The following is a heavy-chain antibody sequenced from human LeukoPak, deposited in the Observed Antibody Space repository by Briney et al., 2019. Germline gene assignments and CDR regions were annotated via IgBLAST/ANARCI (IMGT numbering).Heavy chain of an antibody. D-gene: IGHD6-13*01. CDR2: ISNDAKHI. CDR1: GFTFSSYA. V-gene: IGHV3-30*04. J-gene: IGHJ4*02. Sequence: GGSLRLSCAASGFTFSSYAMHWVRQAPGKGLGWVAVISNDAKHIHYADSVKGRFTISRDYSKTTLFLQMSSLRPDDTAVYYCARGAGAADGRDCYSDYWGQGMLVTVSS. CDR3: ARGAGAADGRDCYSDY.